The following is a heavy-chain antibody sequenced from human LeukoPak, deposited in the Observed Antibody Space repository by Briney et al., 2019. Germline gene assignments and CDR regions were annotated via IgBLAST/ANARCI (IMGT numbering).Heavy chain of an antibody. CDR2: INPNSGGT. J-gene: IGHJ5*02. D-gene: IGHD5-18*01. Sequence: ASVKVSCKTSGYTFTGYYMHWVRQAPGQGLEWMGWINPNSGGTNYAQKFQGRVTMTGDTSISTAYMELSRLRSDDTAVYYCAREATAMGSNRWFDPWGQGTLVTVSS. CDR3: AREATAMGSNRWFDP. V-gene: IGHV1-2*02. CDR1: GYTFTGYY.